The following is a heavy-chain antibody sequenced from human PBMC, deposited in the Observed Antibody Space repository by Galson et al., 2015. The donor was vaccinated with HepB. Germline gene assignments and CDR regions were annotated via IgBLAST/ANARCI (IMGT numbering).Heavy chain of an antibody. CDR2: IKQDGSEK. D-gene: IGHD6-13*01. V-gene: IGHV3-7*03. CDR1: GFTFSSYW. J-gene: IGHJ4*02. CDR3: ASGGKAAAGPGEYEPHPFDY. Sequence: SLRLSCAASGFTFSSYWMSWVRQAPGKGLEWVANIKQDGSEKYYVDSVKGRFTISRDNAKNSLYLQMNSLRAEDTAVYYCASGGKAAAGPGEYEPHPFDYWGQGTLVTVSS.